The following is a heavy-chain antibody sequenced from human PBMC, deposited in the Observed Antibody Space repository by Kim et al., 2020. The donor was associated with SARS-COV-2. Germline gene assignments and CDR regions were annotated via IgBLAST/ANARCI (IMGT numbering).Heavy chain of an antibody. V-gene: IGHV1-8*01. CDR3: ARGRSRLRRISWVDP. Sequence: ASVKVSCTASGYTFSSYDINWVRKATGQGPEWMGWMNPNSGRTGYSQKFQGRVTMTSNTSINTAYMELSSLRSEDTAVYYCARGRSRLRRISWVDPWGQGTLVTVSS. CDR1: GYTFSSYD. J-gene: IGHJ5*02. CDR2: MNPNSGRT. D-gene: IGHD4-17*01.